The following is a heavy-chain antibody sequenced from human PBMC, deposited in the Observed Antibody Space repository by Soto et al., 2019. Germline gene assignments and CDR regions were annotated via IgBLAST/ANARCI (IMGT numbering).Heavy chain of an antibody. V-gene: IGHV1-8*01. J-gene: IGHJ4*02. CDR1: GYTFISYN. D-gene: IGHD4-17*01. CDR2: MNPDSGNT. Sequence: SVKVSGKASGYTFISYNINWGREANGQGLVWMGWMNPDSGNTGCAQRFEGRVTMTRNTSISTAYMELSSLRSEDTAVYYCARTLHGDNVDYWGQGTRVTVSS. CDR3: ARTLHGDNVDY.